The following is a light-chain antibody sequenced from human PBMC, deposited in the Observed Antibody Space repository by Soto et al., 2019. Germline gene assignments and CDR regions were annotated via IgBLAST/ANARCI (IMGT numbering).Light chain of an antibody. CDR2: AAS. Sequence: DIQMTQSPSSLSASVGDRVTITCRASQSISSYLNWYQQKPGKAPKLLIYAASSLQSGVPSRVSGSGSGTDFTLTISSLQPEDFATYYCQESLSTAFTFGPGTKVDIK. CDR3: QESLSTAFT. CDR1: QSISSY. J-gene: IGKJ3*01. V-gene: IGKV1-39*01.